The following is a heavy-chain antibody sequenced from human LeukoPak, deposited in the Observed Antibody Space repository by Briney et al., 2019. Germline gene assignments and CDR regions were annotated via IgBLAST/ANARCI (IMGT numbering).Heavy chain of an antibody. Sequence: GGSLRLSCAASGFTFSNAWMSWVRQAPGKGLEWVGRIKSKTDGGTTDYAAPVKGRFTISRDDSKNTLYLQMNSLKTEGTAVYYCTTDGYYDFWSGYQAPFDYWGQGTLVTVSS. J-gene: IGHJ4*02. CDR1: GFTFSNAW. V-gene: IGHV3-15*01. CDR2: IKSKTDGGTT. CDR3: TTDGYYDFWSGYQAPFDY. D-gene: IGHD3-3*01.